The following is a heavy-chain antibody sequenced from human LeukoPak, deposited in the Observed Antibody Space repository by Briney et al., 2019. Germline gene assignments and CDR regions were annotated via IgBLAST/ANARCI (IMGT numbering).Heavy chain of an antibody. Sequence: ASVEVSCKASGYTFPSYFMHWVRQAPGQGLEWMGIINPTGGSATYAQKFQGRVTMTRDTSTSTVYMGLSSLRSDDTAVYYCARTAARRFDYWGQGTLVTVSS. D-gene: IGHD6-6*01. CDR1: GYTFPSYF. CDR3: ARTAARRFDY. CDR2: INPTGGSA. J-gene: IGHJ4*02. V-gene: IGHV1-46*01.